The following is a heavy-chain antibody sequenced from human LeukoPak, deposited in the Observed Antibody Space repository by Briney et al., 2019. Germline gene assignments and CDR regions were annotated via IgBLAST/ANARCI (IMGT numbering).Heavy chain of an antibody. CDR2: IKSKTYGVTT. CDR3: YRDHFA. CDR1: GFTFSSYA. D-gene: IGHD2/OR15-2a*01. J-gene: IGHJ5*02. V-gene: IGHV3-15*01. Sequence: GGSLRLPCAASGFTFSSYAMSWLRRAPGKGLEGISRIKSKTYGVTTEYAASVKGRFTITRDDSESTLFLQMDSLTTEDTAVYYCYRDHFAWGQGTLVTVSS.